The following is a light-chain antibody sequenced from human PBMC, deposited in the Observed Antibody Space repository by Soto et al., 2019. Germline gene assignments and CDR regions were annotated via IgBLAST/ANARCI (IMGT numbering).Light chain of an antibody. CDR3: QQRSNWPFLT. J-gene: IGKJ4*01. Sequence: EIVLTQSPATLSLSPGERATLSCRASQSVSSYLAWYQQKPGQAPRLLIYDASNRATGIPARFSGSGSGTDFTLTSSSLEPEDFAVYSWQQRSNWPFLTFGGGTKVEIK. V-gene: IGKV3-11*01. CDR2: DAS. CDR1: QSVSSY.